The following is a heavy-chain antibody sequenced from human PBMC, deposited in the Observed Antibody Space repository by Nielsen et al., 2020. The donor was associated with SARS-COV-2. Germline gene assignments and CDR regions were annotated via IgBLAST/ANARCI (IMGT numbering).Heavy chain of an antibody. D-gene: IGHD3-16*01. CDR3: AREGAVLNYFDY. J-gene: IGHJ4*02. CDR2: IYYSGST. Sequence: SETLSLTCTVSGGSISSGGYYWSWIRQHPGKGLEWIGYIYYSGSTYYNPSLKSRVTISVDTSKNQFSLKLSSVTAADTAVYYCAREGAVLNYFDYWGQGTLVTVSS. CDR1: GGSISSGGYY. V-gene: IGHV4-31*03.